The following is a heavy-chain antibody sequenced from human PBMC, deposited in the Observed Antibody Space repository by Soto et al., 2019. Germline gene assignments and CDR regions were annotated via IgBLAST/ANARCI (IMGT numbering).Heavy chain of an antibody. D-gene: IGHD4-17*01. CDR1: GFTFSTYA. J-gene: IGHJ3*02. V-gene: IGHV3-23*01. CDR2: VTASGDST. Sequence: GGSLRLSCAASGFTFSTYAMSWVRQAPGKGLEWVSAVTASGDSTYYADSVRGRFTISRDNSINTRFMQMNSLRAEDTAVYYCAHPRGYGVFDAYDIWGQGAMVTVSS. CDR3: AHPRGYGVFDAYDI.